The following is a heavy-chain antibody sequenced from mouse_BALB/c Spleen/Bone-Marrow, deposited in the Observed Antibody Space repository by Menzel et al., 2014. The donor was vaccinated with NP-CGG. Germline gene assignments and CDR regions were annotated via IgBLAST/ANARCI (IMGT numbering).Heavy chain of an antibody. V-gene: IGHV1-7*01. Sequence: VQLQQSGAELAKPGASVKMSCKASGYTFTNYWMHWVKQRPGKGLEWIGYINPSTGYTEYNQKFKDKATLTADKSSSTAYMQLSSLTSEDSAVYYCARSPYGHFDYWGQGTTLTVSS. CDR3: ARSPYGHFDY. J-gene: IGHJ2*01. D-gene: IGHD1-1*02. CDR1: GYTFTNYW. CDR2: INPSTGYT.